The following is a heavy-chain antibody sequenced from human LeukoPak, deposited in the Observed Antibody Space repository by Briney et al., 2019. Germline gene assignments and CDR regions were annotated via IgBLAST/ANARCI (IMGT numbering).Heavy chain of an antibody. CDR2: ISSSGSTI. CDR1: GFTFSDYY. Sequence: GGSLRLSCAASGFTFSDYYMSWIRQAPGKGLEWVSYISSSGSTIYYADSVKGRFTISRDNAKNSLYLQMNSLRAEDTAVYYCARYSSSWSYYYYMDVWGKGTTVTAS. CDR3: ARYSSSWSYYYYMDV. V-gene: IGHV3-11*04. D-gene: IGHD6-13*01. J-gene: IGHJ6*03.